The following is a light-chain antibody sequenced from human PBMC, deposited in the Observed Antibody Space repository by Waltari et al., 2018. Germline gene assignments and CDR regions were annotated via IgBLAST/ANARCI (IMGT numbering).Light chain of an antibody. CDR3: QQYYNYPWT. CDR2: WAS. CDR1: QSILYANNKNY. Sequence: DIVMTQSPDSLAVSLGERATIHCKSTQSILYANNKNYFAWYQQKSGQPPKLLIYWASAREPGIPDRFSGSGSGTDFTLTITSLQAEDAALYYCQQYYNYPWTFGQGTKVE. J-gene: IGKJ1*01. V-gene: IGKV4-1*01.